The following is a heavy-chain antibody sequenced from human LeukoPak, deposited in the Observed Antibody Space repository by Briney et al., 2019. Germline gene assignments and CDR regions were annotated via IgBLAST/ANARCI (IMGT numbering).Heavy chain of an antibody. D-gene: IGHD2-21*02. V-gene: IGHV1-2*02. CDR1: GYTFTDYY. J-gene: IGHJ6*02. CDR3: AREITPYCGGDCPFGLDV. CDR2: SNPLLGDT. Sequence: ASVKVSCKASGYTFTDYYMHWVRQAPGQGLEWMGWSNPLLGDTNYAQRFQGRVTMTRDTSISTAYMELTSLTSDDTAVYYCAREITPYCGGDCPFGLDVWGPGTTVTISS.